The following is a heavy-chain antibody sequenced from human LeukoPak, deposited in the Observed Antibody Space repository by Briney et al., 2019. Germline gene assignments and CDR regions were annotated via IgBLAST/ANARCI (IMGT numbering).Heavy chain of an antibody. Sequence: PSETLSLTCTVSGGSISTSSYYWGWIRQPPGKGLEWIGRIYYTGSTSYNPSLKSRVTISVDTSKNQFPLQLTSVTAADTAVYYGARLHDYGVRVDCWGQGTLVTVSS. CDR3: ARLHDYGVRVDC. V-gene: IGHV4-39*01. J-gene: IGHJ4*02. CDR1: GGSISTSSYY. CDR2: IYYTGST. D-gene: IGHD4-17*01.